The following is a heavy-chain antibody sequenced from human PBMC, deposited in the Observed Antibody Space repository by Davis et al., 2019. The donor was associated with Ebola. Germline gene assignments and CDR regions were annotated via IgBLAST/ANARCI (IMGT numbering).Heavy chain of an antibody. J-gene: IGHJ2*01. CDR2: IYRDGRT. V-gene: IGHV3-53*01. D-gene: IGHD4-17*01. CDR3: TRHVSGDFWYFDL. Sequence: GESLKTPCAAPGFIVSDKYMSWVRQAPGKGLEWVSVIYRDGRTYHADSVKGRLTISRDNSKNTVYLQMNSLRAEDTAVYYCTRHVSGDFWYFDLWGRGTLVTVSS. CDR1: GFIVSDKY.